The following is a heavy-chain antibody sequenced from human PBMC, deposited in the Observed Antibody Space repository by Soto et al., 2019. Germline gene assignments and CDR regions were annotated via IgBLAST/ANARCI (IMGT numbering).Heavy chain of an antibody. CDR1: GGSISSGGYY. CDR3: ARARRNYYDGSGYPYYFDY. Sequence: PSETLSLTCTVSGGSISSGGYYWSWIRQHPGKGLEWIGYIYYSGSTYYNPSLKSRVTISVDTSKNQFSLKLSSVTAADTAVYYCARARRNYYDGSGYPYYFDYWGQGTLVTVSS. CDR2: IYYSGST. D-gene: IGHD3-22*01. J-gene: IGHJ4*02. V-gene: IGHV4-31*03.